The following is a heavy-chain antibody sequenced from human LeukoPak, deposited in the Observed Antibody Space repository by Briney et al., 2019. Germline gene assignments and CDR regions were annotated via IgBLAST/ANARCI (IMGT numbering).Heavy chain of an antibody. J-gene: IGHJ4*02. Sequence: GGSLRLSCAASGFTFSSYAMSWVRQAPGKGLEWVSAISGSGGSTYYADSVKGRFAISRDNSKNTLYLQMNSLRAEDTAVYYCAKRDIVVVPAANIDYWGQGTLVTVSS. CDR3: AKRDIVVVPAANIDY. CDR2: ISGSGGST. D-gene: IGHD2-2*01. V-gene: IGHV3-23*01. CDR1: GFTFSSYA.